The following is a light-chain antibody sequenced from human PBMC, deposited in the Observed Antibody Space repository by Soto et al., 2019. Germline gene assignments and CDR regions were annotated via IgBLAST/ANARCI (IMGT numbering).Light chain of an antibody. J-gene: IGLJ2*01. CDR2: GNN. V-gene: IGLV1-51*01. CDR1: SSNVQNNY. Sequence: QSVLTQPPSVSAAPGQTVTISCSGSSSNVQNNYVSWHQQLPGAAPKLLIYGNNKRPSGIPDRFSGSKSSATATLGITGLQTGDAADYYCVTWDSSLSAAVFGGGTQLTVL. CDR3: VTWDSSLSAAV.